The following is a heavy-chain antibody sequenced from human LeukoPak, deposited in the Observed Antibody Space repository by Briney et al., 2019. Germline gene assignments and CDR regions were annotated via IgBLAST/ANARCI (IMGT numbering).Heavy chain of an antibody. CDR2: IKQDGSEK. Sequence: GGPLRLSCAASGFTFSGYWMSWVRQAPGEGLEWVANIKQDGSEKYYVDSVKGRFTISRDNAKNSLFLQMNSLRAEDTAVYYCARDWQWQQLDGDAFDIWGQGTMVTVSS. CDR1: GFTFSGYW. V-gene: IGHV3-7*04. D-gene: IGHD6-13*01. J-gene: IGHJ3*02. CDR3: ARDWQWQQLDGDAFDI.